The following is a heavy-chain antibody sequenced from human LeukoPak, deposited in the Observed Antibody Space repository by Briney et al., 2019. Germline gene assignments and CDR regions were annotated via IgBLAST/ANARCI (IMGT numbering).Heavy chain of an antibody. CDR1: GFTFSSYA. V-gene: IGHV3-23*01. CDR3: AKVTCSGGSCYSRVYYYGMDV. J-gene: IGHJ6*02. Sequence: PGGSLRLSCAASGFTFSSYAMSWVRQAPGKGLEWVSAISGSGGSTYYADSVKGRFTISRDNSKNTLYLQMNSLRAEDTAVYYCAKVTCSGGSCYSRVYYYGMDVWGQGTTVTVSS. CDR2: ISGSGGST. D-gene: IGHD2-15*01.